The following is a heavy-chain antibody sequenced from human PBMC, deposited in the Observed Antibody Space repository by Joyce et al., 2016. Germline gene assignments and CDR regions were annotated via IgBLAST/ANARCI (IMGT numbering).Heavy chain of an antibody. V-gene: IGHV3-30*18. CDR3: AKILTATYSSGWFLDY. Sequence: QVQLVESGGGVVQPGRSLRLSCAASGLTLSNYGVHWVRQAPGKGLEWVAVISYDGIYKYSADSVKGRFTISRDNSKNTVFLEMNSLRTEDTAVYYCAKILTATYSSGWFLDYWGQGTLVTVSS. CDR2: ISYDGIYK. CDR1: GLTLSNYG. J-gene: IGHJ4*02. D-gene: IGHD6-25*01.